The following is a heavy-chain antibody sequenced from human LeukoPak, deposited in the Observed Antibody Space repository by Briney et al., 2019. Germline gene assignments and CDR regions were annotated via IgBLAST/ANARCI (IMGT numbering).Heavy chain of an antibody. Sequence: PGGSLRLSCAASGFTFSSYSMNWVRQAPGKGLEWVSSISSSSSYIYYADSVKGRFTISRDNAKNSLYLQMNSLRAEDTAVYYCARDFMTTVTTTLGDYWGQGTLVTVSS. D-gene: IGHD4-17*01. CDR1: GFTFSSYS. CDR3: ARDFMTTVTTTLGDY. J-gene: IGHJ4*02. V-gene: IGHV3-21*04. CDR2: ISSSSSYI.